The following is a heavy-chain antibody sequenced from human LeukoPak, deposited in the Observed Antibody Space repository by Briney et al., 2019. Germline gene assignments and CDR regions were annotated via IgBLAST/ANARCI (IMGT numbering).Heavy chain of an antibody. J-gene: IGHJ4*02. CDR1: GGTFSSYA. V-gene: IGHV1-69*13. CDR3: ARDREYYCSSTSCYKGDSRFDY. CDR2: IIPIFGTA. D-gene: IGHD2-2*02. Sequence: SVKVSCKASGGTFSSYAISWVRQAPGQGLEWMGGIIPIFGTANYAQKFQGRVTITADESTSTAYMELSSLRSEDTAVYYCARDREYYCSSTSCYKGDSRFDYWGQGTLVTVSS.